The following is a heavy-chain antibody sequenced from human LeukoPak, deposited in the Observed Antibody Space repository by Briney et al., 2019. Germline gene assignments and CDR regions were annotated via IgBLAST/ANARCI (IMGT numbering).Heavy chain of an antibody. J-gene: IGHJ4*02. D-gene: IGHD6-13*01. V-gene: IGHV3-30-3*01. CDR2: ISYDGSNK. CDR1: GFTFSSYA. Sequence: AGGSLRLSCAASGFTFSSYAMHWVRQAPGKGLEWVAVISYDGSNKYYADSVKGRFTISRDNSKNTLYLQMNSLRAEDTAVYYCARDHIAAAGTLDYWGQGTLVTVSS. CDR3: ARDHIAAAGTLDY.